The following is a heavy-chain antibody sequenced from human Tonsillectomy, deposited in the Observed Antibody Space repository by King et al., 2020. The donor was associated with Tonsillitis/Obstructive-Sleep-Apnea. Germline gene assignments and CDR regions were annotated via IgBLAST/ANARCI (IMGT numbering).Heavy chain of an antibody. V-gene: IGHV3-30*18. CDR3: AKDVHPQFYYYGMDV. CDR2: ISYDGSDK. CDR1: GFTFSTYG. J-gene: IGHJ6*02. D-gene: IGHD6-6*01. Sequence: QLVQSGGGVVQPGRSLRVSCAASGFTFSTYGMHWVRQAPGKGLEWVALISYDGSDKYYTDSVKGRFAISRDNSKNTLYLQMDGLRAEDTAVYYCAKDVHPQFYYYGMDVWGQGTTVAVS.